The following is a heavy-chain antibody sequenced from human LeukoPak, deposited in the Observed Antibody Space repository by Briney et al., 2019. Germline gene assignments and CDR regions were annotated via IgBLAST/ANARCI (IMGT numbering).Heavy chain of an antibody. V-gene: IGHV1-46*01. CDR1: GYTFTSYY. CDR3: ARVKYSSSWYTIDSAGAFDI. Sequence: ASVKVSCKASGYTFTSYYMHWVRQAPGQGLEWMGIINPSGGSTSYAQKFQGRVTMTRDMSTSTVYMELSSLRSEDTAVYYCARVKYSSSWYTIDSAGAFDIWGQGTMVTVSS. J-gene: IGHJ3*02. CDR2: INPSGGST. D-gene: IGHD6-13*01.